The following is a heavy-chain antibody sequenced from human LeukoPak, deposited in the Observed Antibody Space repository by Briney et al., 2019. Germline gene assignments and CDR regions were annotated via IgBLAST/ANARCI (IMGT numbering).Heavy chain of an antibody. J-gene: IGHJ5*02. D-gene: IGHD5-24*01. Sequence: GASVKVSCKASGGTFSSYAISWVRQAPGQGLEWMGRIIPILGIANYAQKFQGRVTITADKSTSTAYMELSSLRSEDTAVYYCARSMKGFRVEMATIQVLAPANDPWAREPWSPSPQ. CDR1: GGTFSSYA. CDR3: ARSMKGFRVEMATIQVLAPANDP. CDR2: IIPILGIA. V-gene: IGHV1-69*04.